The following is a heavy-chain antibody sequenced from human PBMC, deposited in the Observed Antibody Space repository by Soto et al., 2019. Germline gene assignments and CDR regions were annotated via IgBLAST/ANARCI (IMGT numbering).Heavy chain of an antibody. J-gene: IGHJ4*02. CDR1: GGSISSSSYY. V-gene: IGHV4-39*01. Sequence: PSETLSLTCTVSGGSISSSSYYWGWIRQPPGKGLEWIGSIYYSGSTYYNPSLKSRVTISVDTSKNQFSLKLSSVTAADTAVYYCASWLLGYYDSSGSDYWGQGTLVTVSS. CDR2: IYYSGST. D-gene: IGHD3-22*01. CDR3: ASWLLGYYDSSGSDY.